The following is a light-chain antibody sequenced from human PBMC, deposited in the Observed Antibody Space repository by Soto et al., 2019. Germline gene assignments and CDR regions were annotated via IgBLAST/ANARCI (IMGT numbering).Light chain of an antibody. V-gene: IGLV2-14*01. CDR3: LSYTNSSSWV. CDR2: EVN. CDR1: SSDIGGYNY. J-gene: IGLJ3*02. Sequence: QSALTQPASVTGSPGQSITISCIGTSSDIGGYNYVSWYQHHPGKAPRLMIYEVNNRPSGVSNRLSGSKSGNTASLTISGLQAEDEADYYCLSYTNSSSWVFGGGTNLTVL.